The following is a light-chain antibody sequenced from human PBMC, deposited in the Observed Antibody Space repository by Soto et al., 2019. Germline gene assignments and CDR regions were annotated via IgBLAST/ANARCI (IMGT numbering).Light chain of an antibody. V-gene: IGKV3-20*01. Sequence: EIVLTQSPGTLSLSPGERATLSCRASQSVNSNDLAWYQQKPGQLPRPLIYGASIRAAGVPDRLSGSGSGTDFTLTISRLEPEDYAVYYCQQYGTSPHTFGQGTKLEIK. CDR3: QQYGTSPHT. CDR1: QSVNSND. CDR2: GAS. J-gene: IGKJ2*01.